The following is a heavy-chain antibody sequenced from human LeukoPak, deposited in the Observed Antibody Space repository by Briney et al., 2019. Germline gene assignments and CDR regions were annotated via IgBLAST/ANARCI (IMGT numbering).Heavy chain of an antibody. CDR3: TTARNMVRGVIPLDY. D-gene: IGHD3-10*01. V-gene: IGHV3-15*01. J-gene: IGHJ4*02. Sequence: GGTLRLSCAASGFTFSNAWMSWVRQAPGKGLEWVGRIRSKTDGGTTDYAAPVKGRFTISRDDSKNTLYLQMNSLKTGDTAVYYCTTARNMVRGVIPLDYWGQGTLVTVSS. CDR2: IRSKTDGGTT. CDR1: GFTFSNAW.